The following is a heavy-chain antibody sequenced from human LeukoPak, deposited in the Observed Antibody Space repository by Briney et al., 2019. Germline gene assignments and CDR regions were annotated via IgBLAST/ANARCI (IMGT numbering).Heavy chain of an antibody. CDR2: VHHDGNTK. D-gene: IGHD3-3*01. CDR1: GFTFSSFY. V-gene: IGHV3-30*02. CDR3: ATGSGNYYDR. Sequence: GGSLRLSCTTSGFTFSSFYMHWVRQAPGKGLEWVAVVHHDGNTKYYVDSVKGRFTTSRDNSKNTLYLQMSTLRAEDTAIYYCATGSGNYYDRWGQGTLVTVSS. J-gene: IGHJ4*02.